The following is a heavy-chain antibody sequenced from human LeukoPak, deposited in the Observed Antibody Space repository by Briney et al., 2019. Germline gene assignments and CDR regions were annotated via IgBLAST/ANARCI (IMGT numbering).Heavy chain of an antibody. CDR1: GFTFSSYA. CDR2: ISGSGGST. D-gene: IGHD2-2*01. V-gene: IGHV3-23*01. J-gene: IGHJ4*02. CDR3: AKDSSVVPAAMGRGPPSRN. Sequence: GGSLRLSCAASGFTFSSYAMSWVRQAPGKGLEWVSAISGSGGSTYYAGSVKGRFTISRDNSKNTLYLQMNSLRAEDTAVYYCAKDSSVVPAAMGRGPPSRNWGQGTLVTVSS.